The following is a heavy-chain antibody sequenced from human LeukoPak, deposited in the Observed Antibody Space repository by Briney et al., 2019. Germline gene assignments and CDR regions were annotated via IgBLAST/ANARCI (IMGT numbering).Heavy chain of an antibody. Sequence: GGSLRLSCAASGFTFSNYTMSWVRQAPGKGLEWVSTISGSGGSTYYADSVKGRFTISRDNSKNTLYLQMNSLRAEDTAVYYCAQAEYYDFWSGLDFQHWGQGTLVTVSS. D-gene: IGHD3-3*01. CDR2: ISGSGGST. J-gene: IGHJ1*01. CDR1: GFTFSNYT. V-gene: IGHV3-23*01. CDR3: AQAEYYDFWSGLDFQH.